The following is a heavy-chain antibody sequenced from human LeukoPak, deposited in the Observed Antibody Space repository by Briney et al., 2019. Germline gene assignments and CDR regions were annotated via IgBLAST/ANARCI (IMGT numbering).Heavy chain of an antibody. D-gene: IGHD5-12*01. J-gene: IGHJ3*02. CDR1: GGSISNKY. CDR3: ARGLRLRDAFDI. CDR2: IYYSGST. V-gene: IGHV4-59*01. Sequence: SETLSLTCTVSGGSISNKYWSWIRQPPGKGLEWIGYIYYSGSTNYNPSLKSRVTILVDTSKNQFSLKLSSVTAADTAVYYCARGLRLRDAFDIWGQGTMVTVSS.